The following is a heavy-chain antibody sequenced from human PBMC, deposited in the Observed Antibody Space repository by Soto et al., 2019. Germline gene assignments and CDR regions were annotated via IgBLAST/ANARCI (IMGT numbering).Heavy chain of an antibody. V-gene: IGHV3-23*01. J-gene: IGHJ4*02. CDR3: AKYSSGWRYYFDY. CDR2: ISSTGGST. Sequence: PGGSLRLSCAAPGFTFSTYAMTWVRQAPGKGLEWVSGISSTGGSTWYADSVKGRSIISRDNSKNALYLQMNSLRAEDTAVYYCAKYSSGWRYYFDYCGQGTLVTVSS. CDR1: GFTFSTYA. D-gene: IGHD6-19*01.